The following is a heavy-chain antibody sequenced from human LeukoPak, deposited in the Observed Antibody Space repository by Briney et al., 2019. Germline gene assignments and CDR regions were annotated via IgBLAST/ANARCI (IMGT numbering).Heavy chain of an antibody. CDR2: IYYSGST. CDR3: ARVRDSSGYYQANWFDP. D-gene: IGHD3-22*01. Sequence: SETLSLTCAVYGGSFSSYYWSWIRQPPGKGLEWIGYIYYSGSTNYNPSLKSRVTISVDTSKNQFSLKLSSVTAADTAVYYCARVRDSSGYYQANWFDPWGQGTLVTVSS. J-gene: IGHJ5*02. V-gene: IGHV4-59*01. CDR1: GGSFSSYY.